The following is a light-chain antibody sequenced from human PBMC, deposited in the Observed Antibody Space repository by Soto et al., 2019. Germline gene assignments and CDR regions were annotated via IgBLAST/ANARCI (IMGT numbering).Light chain of an antibody. CDR1: QSVSSSY. CDR2: GAS. CDR3: QQYNSYSRT. J-gene: IGKJ1*01. V-gene: IGKV3-20*01. Sequence: ETVMTQSPAPLSLSPGERATLSCRASQSVSSSYLAWYQQKPGQAPRLLIYGASSRATGIPDRFSGSGSGTDCTLTISRLEPDDVATYYCQQYNSYSRTFGQGTKVDIK.